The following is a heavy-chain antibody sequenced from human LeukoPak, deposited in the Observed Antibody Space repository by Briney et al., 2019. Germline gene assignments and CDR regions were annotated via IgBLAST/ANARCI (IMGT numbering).Heavy chain of an antibody. D-gene: IGHD2-21*01. CDR2: ISSSSSTI. J-gene: IGHJ5*02. Sequence: GGSVRLYCAASGFTFSSYSMNWVRQAPGKGLEWVSYISSSSSTIYYADSVKGRFTISRDNAKNSLYLQMNSLRAEDTAVYYCARLAYCGGDCHFGRRTWFDPWGQGTLVTVSS. CDR3: ARLAYCGGDCHFGRRTWFDP. V-gene: IGHV3-48*04. CDR1: GFTFSSYS.